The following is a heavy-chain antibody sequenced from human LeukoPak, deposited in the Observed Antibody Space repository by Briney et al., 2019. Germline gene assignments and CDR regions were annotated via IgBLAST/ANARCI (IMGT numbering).Heavy chain of an antibody. V-gene: IGHV4-34*01. CDR1: GGSFSGSY. D-gene: IGHD2-21*02. CDR3: ARASVTDPFDY. Sequence: SETLSLTCAVFGGSFSGSYWSWIRQPPGKGLEWIGEINHSGSTNYNPSLKTRVTISVDTSKKHFSLKLNSVTAADTAVYYCARASVTDPFDYWGQGTLVTISS. CDR2: INHSGST. J-gene: IGHJ4*02.